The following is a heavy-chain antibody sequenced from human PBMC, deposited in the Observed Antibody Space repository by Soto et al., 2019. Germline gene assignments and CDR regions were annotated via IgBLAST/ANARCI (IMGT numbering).Heavy chain of an antibody. V-gene: IGHV3-21*01. Sequence: LRLSCAASGFTFSSYSMNWVRQAPGKGLEWVSSISSSSSYIYYADSVKGRFTISRDNAKNSLYLQMNSLRAEDTAVYYCATEPSIVVVVAARGQGALVTVSS. CDR2: ISSSSSYI. D-gene: IGHD2-15*01. CDR3: ATEPSIVVVVAA. J-gene: IGHJ4*02. CDR1: GFTFSSYS.